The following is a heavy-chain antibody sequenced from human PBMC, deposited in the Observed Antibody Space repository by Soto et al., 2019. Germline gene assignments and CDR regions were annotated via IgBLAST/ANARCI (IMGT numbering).Heavy chain of an antibody. D-gene: IGHD1-1*01. V-gene: IGHV4-38-2*02. CDR1: GDSIIGIYH. CDR3: AREKLKPGWFDH. J-gene: IGHJ5*02. Sequence: PSETLSLTCAVSGDSIIGIYHWAWIRQPPGRGPEWIASIFHTGTTYYTPPHKSRVTISVDTSKNQFSLRLSSVAAADTAVYYCAREKLKPGWFDHWGQGTLVTVSS. CDR2: IFHTGTT.